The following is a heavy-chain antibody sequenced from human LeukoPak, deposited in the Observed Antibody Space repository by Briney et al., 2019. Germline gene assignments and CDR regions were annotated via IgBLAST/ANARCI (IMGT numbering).Heavy chain of an antibody. Sequence: ASVRVSCKASGYSFSYFGVNWVRQAPGQGLEWMGWINCYNGNTNYAQKAEGRLTLTTDTATSSVYMELRNLRSDDTAVYYCARGLDAAAGLANFDYWGQGTLVTVSS. CDR1: GYSFSYFG. D-gene: IGHD6-25*01. CDR2: INCYNGNT. J-gene: IGHJ4*02. CDR3: ARGLDAAAGLANFDY. V-gene: IGHV1-18*01.